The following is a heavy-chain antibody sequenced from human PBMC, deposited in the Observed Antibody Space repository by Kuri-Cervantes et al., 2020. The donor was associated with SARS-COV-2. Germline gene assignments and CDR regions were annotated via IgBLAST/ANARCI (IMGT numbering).Heavy chain of an antibody. CDR1: ETTFPNYD. V-gene: IGHV1-8*01. Sequence: ASGKVSCKAPETTFPNYDINWVRQATGQGLEWMGMVKTNSGNTLYAQFFQGRVTMTRDTSTSTVYMELSSLTSEDTAIYYCYCAPKEGFDSWGQGTLVTVSS. J-gene: IGHJ4*02. D-gene: IGHD2-21*01. CDR3: YCAPKEGFDS. CDR2: VKTNSGNT.